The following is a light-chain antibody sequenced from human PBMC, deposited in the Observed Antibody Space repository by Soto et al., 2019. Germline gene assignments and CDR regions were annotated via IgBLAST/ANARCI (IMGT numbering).Light chain of an antibody. CDR1: QSVSSN. J-gene: IGKJ1*01. V-gene: IGKV3-15*01. CDR2: GAS. CDR3: QQYNNWPPWT. Sequence: EIVMTQSPATLSVSPGERATLSCRASQSVSSNLAWYQQKPGQATRLLIYGASTGATGIPARFSGSGSGTEFTLTISSLQSEDFAVYYCQQYNNWPPWTFGQGTKVEIK.